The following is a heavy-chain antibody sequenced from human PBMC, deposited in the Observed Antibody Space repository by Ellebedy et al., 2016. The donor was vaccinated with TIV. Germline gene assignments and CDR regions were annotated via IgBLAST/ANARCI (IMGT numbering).Heavy chain of an antibody. CDR2: ISWNSGSI. CDR3: ARDHSGYDYGDGVFDY. D-gene: IGHD5-12*01. CDR1: GFTFDDYA. Sequence: PGGSLRLSCAASGFTFDDYAMHWVRQAPGKGLEWVSGISWNSGSIGYADSVKGRFTISRDNAKNSLYLQMNSLRAEDTAVYYCARDHSGYDYGDGVFDYWGQGTLVTVSS. J-gene: IGHJ4*02. V-gene: IGHV3-9*01.